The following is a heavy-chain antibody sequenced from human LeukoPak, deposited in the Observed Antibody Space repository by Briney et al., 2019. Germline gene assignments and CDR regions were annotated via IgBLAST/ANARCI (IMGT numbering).Heavy chain of an antibody. Sequence: GGSLRLSCAASGFTSSSYGMHWVRQAPGKGLEWVAVISYDGSNKYYADSVKGRFTISRDNSKNTLYLQMNSLRAEDTAVYYCAKAGMTTVTTSFDYWGQGTLVTVSS. CDR1: GFTSSSYG. V-gene: IGHV3-30*18. J-gene: IGHJ4*02. CDR2: ISYDGSNK. D-gene: IGHD4-17*01. CDR3: AKAGMTTVTTSFDY.